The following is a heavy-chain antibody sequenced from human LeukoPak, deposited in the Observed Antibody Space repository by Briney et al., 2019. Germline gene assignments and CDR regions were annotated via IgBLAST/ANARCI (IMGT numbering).Heavy chain of an antibody. CDR3: AREGELGNYFDY. CDR2: IYFSGST. CDR1: RGSINNSY. D-gene: IGHD7-27*01. Sequence: PSETLSLTCTVSRGSINNSYWGWMRQAPGKGLEWIGYIYFSGSTSYNPSLKSRVTISVDTSKNQFSLKLSSVTAADTAVYYCAREGELGNYFDYWGQGTLVTVSS. J-gene: IGHJ4*02. V-gene: IGHV4-59*13.